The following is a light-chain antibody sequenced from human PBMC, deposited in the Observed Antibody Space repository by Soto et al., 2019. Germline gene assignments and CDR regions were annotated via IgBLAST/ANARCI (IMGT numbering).Light chain of an antibody. CDR2: GAS. Sequence: EIVLTQSPGTLSSSPGERATLSCRASQSVSSSYLAWHQQKPGQAPSLLIYGASSRATGSPDRFSGSVSGTDFSLTISRLEPEVVAVYYCQHYGSSLTFGQGTKVEIK. CDR1: QSVSSSY. V-gene: IGKV3-20*01. J-gene: IGKJ1*01. CDR3: QHYGSSLT.